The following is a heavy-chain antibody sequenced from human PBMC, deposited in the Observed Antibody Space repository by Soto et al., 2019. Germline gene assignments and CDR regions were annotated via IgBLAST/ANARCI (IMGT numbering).Heavy chain of an antibody. J-gene: IGHJ4*02. Sequence: RASVKVSCKASGGTFSSYAISWVRQAPGQGLEWMGGIIPIFGTANYAQKFQGRVTITADESTSTAYMELSSLRSEDTAVYYCARDLDYYDSSGYYNYWGQGTLVTVSS. CDR3: ARDLDYYDSSGYYNY. D-gene: IGHD3-22*01. CDR2: IIPIFGTA. CDR1: GGTFSSYA. V-gene: IGHV1-69*13.